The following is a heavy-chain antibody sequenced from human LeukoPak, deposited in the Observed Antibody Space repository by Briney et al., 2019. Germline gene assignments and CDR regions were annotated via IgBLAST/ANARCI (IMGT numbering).Heavy chain of an antibody. CDR3: ARDFGSGSYSGGMDV. D-gene: IGHD3-10*01. V-gene: IGHV3-11*01. CDR2: ISSRGGSGSTI. Sequence: GGSLRLSCAASGFTFSGFQMSWIRQALGKGLEWVSYISSRGGSGSTIYYADSVKGRFTISRDNAKNSLYLQMNSLRAEDTAVYYCARDFGSGSYSGGMDVWGQGTTVTVSS. J-gene: IGHJ6*02. CDR1: GFTFSGFQ.